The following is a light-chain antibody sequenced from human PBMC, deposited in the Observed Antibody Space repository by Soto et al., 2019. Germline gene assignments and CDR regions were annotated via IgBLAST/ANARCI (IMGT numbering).Light chain of an antibody. CDR1: QDIGKR. V-gene: IGKV1-33*01. CDR2: DAS. J-gene: IGKJ4*01. Sequence: DIQMTQSPSSLSASVGDRVTITCQASQDIGKRLNWYQQKPGKAPKVLIYDASYLETGVPSRFRGRGSATHFTFALGILQPEDIATYYCQQYDTLLPFGGGTK. CDR3: QQYDTLLP.